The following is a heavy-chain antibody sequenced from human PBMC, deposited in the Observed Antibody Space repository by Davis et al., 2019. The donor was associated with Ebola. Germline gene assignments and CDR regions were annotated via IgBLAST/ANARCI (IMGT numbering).Heavy chain of an antibody. V-gene: IGHV1-8*02. Sequence: AASVKVSCKASGYTFTSYGISWVRQAPGQGLEWMGWITPNSGYTGSAQKFQGRVTMTRNTSINTAYMELSGLTSEDTALYFCARGQIGYSGRSRFDSWGQGTLVTVSS. CDR1: GYTFTSYG. J-gene: IGHJ4*02. CDR3: ARGQIGYSGRSRFDS. D-gene: IGHD5-12*01. CDR2: ITPNSGYT.